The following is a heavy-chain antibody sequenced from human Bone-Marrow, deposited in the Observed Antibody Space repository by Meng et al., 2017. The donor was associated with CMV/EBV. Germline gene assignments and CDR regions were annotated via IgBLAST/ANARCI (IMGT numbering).Heavy chain of an antibody. D-gene: IGHD6-19*01. J-gene: IGHJ4*02. CDR3: ARGHWLVRYFDY. CDR1: GGSISEYY. V-gene: IGHV4-59*01. Sequence: SETLSLTCSVSGGSISEYYWSWIRQSPGKGLEWIGYIYNTGSTNYNPSLKSRVIISFDTSKKHFSLKLSSVTAADAAVYFCARGHWLVRYFDYWGQGTLVTVSS. CDR2: IYNTGST.